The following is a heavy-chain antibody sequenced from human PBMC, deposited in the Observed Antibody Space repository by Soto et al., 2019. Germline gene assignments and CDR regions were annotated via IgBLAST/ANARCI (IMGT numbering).Heavy chain of an antibody. CDR2: ISWNSGSI. J-gene: IGHJ6*02. D-gene: IGHD4-17*01. Sequence: QPGGSLRLSCAASGFTFDDYAMHWVRQAPGKGLEWVSGISWNSGSIGYADSVKGRFTISRDNAKNSLYLQMNSLRAEDTALYYCARWSGDYLHGRYYYYYYGMDVWGQGTTVTVSS. CDR3: ARWSGDYLHGRYYYYYYGMDV. CDR1: GFTFDDYA. V-gene: IGHV3-9*01.